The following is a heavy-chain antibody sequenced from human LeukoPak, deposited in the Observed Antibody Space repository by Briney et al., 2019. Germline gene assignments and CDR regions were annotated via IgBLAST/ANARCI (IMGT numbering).Heavy chain of an antibody. CDR2: INPNTGGT. J-gene: IGHJ5*02. Sequence: ASVKVSCKASGYTFTGYYMHWVRQAPGQGLEWMGLINPNTGGTNYAQRFQGRVTMTRDTSISTVYMDLRSLRSDDTAVYYCARDRWQQLDWFDPRGQGTLVTVSS. CDR1: GYTFTGYY. CDR3: ARDRWQQLDWFDP. D-gene: IGHD5-24*01. V-gene: IGHV1-2*02.